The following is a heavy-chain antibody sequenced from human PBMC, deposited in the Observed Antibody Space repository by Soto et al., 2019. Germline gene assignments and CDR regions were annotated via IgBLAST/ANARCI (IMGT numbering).Heavy chain of an antibody. J-gene: IGHJ4*01. CDR3: ARAREPEYSSSIFFDY. Sequence: GGALRLSCAVSGLTVSRTQMSWVRQAPGKGLQWVSVIYSAGSTYYANAAKGRFTISRDISENKIFLELNGLTVDDTAVYYCARAREPEYSSSIFFDYWGRGTLVTVSS. V-gene: IGHV3-53*01. CDR1: GLTVSRTQ. CDR2: IYSAGST. D-gene: IGHD6-6*01.